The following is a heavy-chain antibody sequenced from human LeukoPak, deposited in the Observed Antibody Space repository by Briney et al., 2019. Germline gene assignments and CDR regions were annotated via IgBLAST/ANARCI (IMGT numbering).Heavy chain of an antibody. CDR2: IYYSGST. CDR1: GGSISSGDYY. V-gene: IGHV4-30-4*01. CDR3: ARDWPPYGGNHRYFDL. Sequence: SETLSLTCTVSGGSISSGDYYWSWIRQPPGKGLEWIGYIYYSGSTYYNPSLKSRVTISVDTSKNQFSLKLSSVTAADTAVYYCARDWPPYGGNHRYFDLWGRGTLVTVSS. J-gene: IGHJ2*01. D-gene: IGHD4-23*01.